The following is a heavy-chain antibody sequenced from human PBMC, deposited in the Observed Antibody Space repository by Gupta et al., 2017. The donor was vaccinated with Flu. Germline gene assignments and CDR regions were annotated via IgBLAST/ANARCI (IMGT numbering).Heavy chain of an antibody. CDR3: ARVRGECGIATCSLYYYYYMDV. Sequence: QVQLVQSGAEVRRPGSSVKVSCKSSGGTFSNDAIIWVRQAPGQRLEWMGGIIPIYAVANYAQNFQGRVTITADKSTTTAYMELSSLRSDDTAVYYCARVRGECGIATCSLYYYYYMDVWGKGTTVTVSS. CDR1: GGTFSNDA. V-gene: IGHV1-69*17. D-gene: IGHD3-10*01. CDR2: IIPIYAVA. J-gene: IGHJ6*03.